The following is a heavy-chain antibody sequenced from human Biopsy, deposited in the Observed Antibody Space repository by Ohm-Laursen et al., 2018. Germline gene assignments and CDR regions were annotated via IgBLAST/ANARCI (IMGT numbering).Heavy chain of an antibody. CDR3: GRRPFFDYWSAYYVDH. CDR1: GFTFSSHA. CDR2: ISGSGSST. J-gene: IGHJ5*02. V-gene: IGHV3-23*01. Sequence: SLRLSCSASGFTFSSHAMSWVRQAPGKGLEWVSVISGSGSSTHYADSVKGRFTISRDNSKNTLFLQMKSLRAEDTAIYYCGRRPFFDYWSAYYVDHWGQGAMVTVSS. D-gene: IGHD3-3*01.